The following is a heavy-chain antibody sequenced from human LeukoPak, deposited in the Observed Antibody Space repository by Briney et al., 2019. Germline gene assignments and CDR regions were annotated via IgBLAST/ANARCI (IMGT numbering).Heavy chain of an antibody. J-gene: IGHJ4*02. Sequence: ASVKVSCKASGYTFTGYYMHWVRQAPGQGLGWMGWINPNSGGINYAQKFQGRVTMTRDTSISTAYMELSRLRSDDTAVYYCARDEYYYDSSGYLYYFDYWGQGTLVTVSS. CDR3: ARDEYYYDSSGYLYYFDY. V-gene: IGHV1-2*02. CDR2: INPNSGGI. D-gene: IGHD3-22*01. CDR1: GYTFTGYY.